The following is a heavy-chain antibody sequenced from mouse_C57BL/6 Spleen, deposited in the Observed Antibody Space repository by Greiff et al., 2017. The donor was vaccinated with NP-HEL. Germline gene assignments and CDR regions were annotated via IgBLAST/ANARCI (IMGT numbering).Heavy chain of an antibody. CDR1: GYTFTSYW. CDR2: IDPNSGGT. V-gene: IGHV1-72*01. J-gene: IGHJ1*03. D-gene: IGHD1-1*01. Sequence: VQLQQPGAELVKPGASVKLSCKASGYTFTSYWMHWVKQRPGRGLEWIGRIDPNSGGTKYNEKFKSKATLTVDKPSSAAYMQLSSLTSEDSAVYYCARSLYYGSSDWYFDVWGTGTTVTVSS. CDR3: ARSLYYGSSDWYFDV.